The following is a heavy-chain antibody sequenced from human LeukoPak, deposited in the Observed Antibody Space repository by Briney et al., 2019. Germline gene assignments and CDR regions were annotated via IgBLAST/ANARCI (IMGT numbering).Heavy chain of an antibody. CDR1: GYTFNSYD. D-gene: IGHD2-2*01. J-gene: IGHJ6*03. Sequence: ASVKVSCKASGYTFNSYDIIWVRQATGQGLEWMGWMNPNSGNTGYAQKFQGRVTMTRNTSISTAYMELSSLRSEDTAVYYCARARIYCSSTSCYEDYYYYYYMDVWGKGITVTVSS. CDR2: MNPNSGNT. V-gene: IGHV1-8*01. CDR3: ARARIYCSSTSCYEDYYYYYYMDV.